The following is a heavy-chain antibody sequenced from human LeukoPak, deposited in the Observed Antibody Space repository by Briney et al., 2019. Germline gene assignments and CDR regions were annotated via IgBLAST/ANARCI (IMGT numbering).Heavy chain of an antibody. Sequence: GGSLRLSCAASGFIFSSSRMHWVRQAPGKGLEWVAVISNDESVRYYAGSVKGRFAISRDNSKNTLYLQMNSLRTEDTAIYYCAKGVDYGDSVYFDYWGQGTLVTVSS. D-gene: IGHD4-17*01. J-gene: IGHJ4*02. CDR2: ISNDESVR. CDR3: AKGVDYGDSVYFDY. CDR1: GFIFSSSR. V-gene: IGHV3-30*18.